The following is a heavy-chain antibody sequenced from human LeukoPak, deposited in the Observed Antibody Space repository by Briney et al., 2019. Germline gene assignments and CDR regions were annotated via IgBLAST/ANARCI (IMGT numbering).Heavy chain of an antibody. J-gene: IGHJ3*02. V-gene: IGHV3-30*04. D-gene: IGHD5-18*01. Sequence: ERSLRLSCAASGFTFSSYAMHWVRQAPGKGLEWGAVISYDGSNKYYADSVKGRFTISRDKSKNTLYLQMNSLRAEDTAVYYCARENRGYMGAFDIWGQGTMVTVSS. CDR1: GFTFSSYA. CDR2: ISYDGSNK. CDR3: ARENRGYMGAFDI.